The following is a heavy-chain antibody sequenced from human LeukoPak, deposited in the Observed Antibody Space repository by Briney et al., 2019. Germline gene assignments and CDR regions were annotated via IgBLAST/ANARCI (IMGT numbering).Heavy chain of an antibody. Sequence: GRSLRLSCAASGFTFDDYAMHWVRQAPGKGLEWVSAISGSGGSTYYADSVKGRFTISRDNSKNTLYLQMNSLRAEDTAVYYCAKAMLERPLGDYWGQGTLVTVSS. V-gene: IGHV3-23*01. D-gene: IGHD1-1*01. CDR2: ISGSGGST. CDR3: AKAMLERPLGDY. J-gene: IGHJ4*02. CDR1: GFTFDDYA.